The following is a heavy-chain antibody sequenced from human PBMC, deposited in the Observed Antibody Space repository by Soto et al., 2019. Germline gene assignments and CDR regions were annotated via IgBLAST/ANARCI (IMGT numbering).Heavy chain of an antibody. J-gene: IGHJ5*02. CDR3: AKEVAYDFWSGSHWFDP. CDR2: ISYDGSNK. CDR1: GFTFSSYG. D-gene: IGHD3-3*01. Sequence: QVQLVESGGGVVQPGRSLRLSCAASGFTFSSYGMHWVRQAPGKGLEWVAVISYDGSNKYYADSVKGRFTISRDNSKNTLYLKMTSLRAEDTPVYYCAKEVAYDFWSGSHWFDPWGPGTLVTVSS. V-gene: IGHV3-30*18.